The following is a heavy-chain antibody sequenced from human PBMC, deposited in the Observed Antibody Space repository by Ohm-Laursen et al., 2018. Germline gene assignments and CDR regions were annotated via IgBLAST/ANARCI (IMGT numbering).Heavy chain of an antibody. CDR1: GGSISSYY. J-gene: IGHJ4*02. D-gene: IGHD3-3*01. CDR3: ARDSADLGIDY. Sequence: SDTLSLTCTVSGGSISSYYWSWIRQPPGKGLEWLGYIYYSGSTNYNPSLKSQVTISVDTSKNQFSLKLSSVTAADTAVYYCARDSADLGIDYWGQGTLVTVSS. V-gene: IGHV4-59*01. CDR2: IYYSGST.